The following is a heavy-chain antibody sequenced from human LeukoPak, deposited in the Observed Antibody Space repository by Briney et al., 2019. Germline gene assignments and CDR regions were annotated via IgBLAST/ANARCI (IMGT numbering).Heavy chain of an antibody. J-gene: IGHJ3*02. Sequence: SGPTLVNPTQTLTLTCTFSGFSLTTSGVGVGWIRHPPGKALEWLAPFYWNDDKRYSPSLKSRLTITKDTSKNQVVLTMTNMYPVDTATYYCAHMVNAVTTSWGAFGIWGQGTMVTVSS. CDR2: FYWNDDK. CDR3: AHMVNAVTTSWGAFGI. CDR1: GFSLTTSGVG. D-gene: IGHD4-17*01. V-gene: IGHV2-5*01.